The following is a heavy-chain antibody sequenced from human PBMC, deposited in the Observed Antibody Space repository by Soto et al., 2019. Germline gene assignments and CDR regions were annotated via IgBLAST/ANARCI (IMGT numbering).Heavy chain of an antibody. V-gene: IGHV4-61*01. J-gene: IGHJ5*02. CDR3: AREEGAADYHWFDR. Sequence: QVQLQESGPGLVKPSETLSLTCTVSGGSVSSGSYYWSWIRQPPGKGLEWIGYIYYSGSTNYNPSLDSRVPISVDPSTNQFYLKLRSVTAADTAVYYCAREEGAADYHWFDRCGQGTLVTVSS. D-gene: IGHD1-26*01. CDR2: IYYSGST. CDR1: GGSVSSGSYY.